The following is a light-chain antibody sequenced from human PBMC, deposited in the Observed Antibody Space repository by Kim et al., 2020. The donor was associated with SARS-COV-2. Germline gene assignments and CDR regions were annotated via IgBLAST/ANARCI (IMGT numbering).Light chain of an antibody. CDR2: GAS. V-gene: IGKV3-20*01. Sequence: LSPGERATLSCRDRQSVSNNYLAWYQHKPGQAPRLLIYGASYRATGIPDRFSGSGSGTDFTLTIRRLEPEDFAVYYCQQYGSPPVNFGQGTKLEI. CDR1: QSVSNNY. CDR3: QQYGSPPVN. J-gene: IGKJ2*01.